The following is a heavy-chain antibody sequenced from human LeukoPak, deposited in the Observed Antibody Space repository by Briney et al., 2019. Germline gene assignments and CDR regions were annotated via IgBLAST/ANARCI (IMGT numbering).Heavy chain of an antibody. CDR1: GYTFTSYD. Sequence: ASVKVSCKDTGYTFTSYDINWVRQATGQGLEWMGWMNPNSGNTGYAQKFQGRVTMTRNTSISTAYMELRSLRSEDTAVYYCATRNWGSEGAFDIWGQGTMVTVSS. V-gene: IGHV1-8*01. CDR3: ATRNWGSEGAFDI. J-gene: IGHJ3*02. CDR2: MNPNSGNT. D-gene: IGHD7-27*01.